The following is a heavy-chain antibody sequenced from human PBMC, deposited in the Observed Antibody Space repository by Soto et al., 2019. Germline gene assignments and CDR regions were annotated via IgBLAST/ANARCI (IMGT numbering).Heavy chain of an antibody. J-gene: IGHJ6*02. CDR2: IIPIFGTA. D-gene: IGHD3-22*01. Sequence: SVKVSCKASGDTFSSYAISWVRQAPGQGLEWMGGIIPIFGTANYAQKFQGRVTITADESTSTAYMELSSLRSEDTAVYYCARDGSGYRSRASPMDVWGQGATVTVSS. CDR1: GDTFSSYA. V-gene: IGHV1-69*13. CDR3: ARDGSGYRSRASPMDV.